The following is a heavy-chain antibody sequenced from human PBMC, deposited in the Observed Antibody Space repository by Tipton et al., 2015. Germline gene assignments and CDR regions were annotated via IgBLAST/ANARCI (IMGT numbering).Heavy chain of an antibody. CDR1: GYTFTTNG. V-gene: IGHV5-51*01. D-gene: IGHD2-8*01. CDR3: ARQPLVYAINGWLDS. CDR2: IYPGDSDA. J-gene: IGHJ5*01. Sequence: QLVQSGAEVKTPGASVKVSCKASGYTFTTNGISWLRQVPGQGLEWMGIIYPGDSDAKYSPSFQGQVTISVDKSINSAYLQWSSLKASDTAIYYCARQPLVYAINGWLDSWGQGTLVTVSS.